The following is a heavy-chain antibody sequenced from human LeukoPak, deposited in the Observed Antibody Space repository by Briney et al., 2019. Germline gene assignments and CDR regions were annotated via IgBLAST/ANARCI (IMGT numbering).Heavy chain of an antibody. CDR3: AKPTHARGGPWFDP. CDR1: EYTLTELS. J-gene: IGHJ5*02. V-gene: IGHV1-24*01. CDR2: FDPKDAET. D-gene: IGHD1-14*01. Sequence: ASVKVSCKVSEYTLTELSMHWVRQAPGKGLEWMGGFDPKDAETIYAQKFQGRVTMTEDTSSDTAYMELNSLRSEDTAVYYCAKPTHARGGPWFDPWGQGALVTVSS.